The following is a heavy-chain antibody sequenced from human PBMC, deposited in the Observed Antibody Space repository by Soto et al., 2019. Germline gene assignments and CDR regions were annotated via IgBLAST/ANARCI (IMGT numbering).Heavy chain of an antibody. D-gene: IGHD1-26*01. CDR3: ARQPRELRNHDAFDI. CDR2: IYYSGST. Sequence: QLQLQESGPGLVKPSETLSLTCTVSGGSISSSSYYWGWIRQPPGTGLEWIGSIYYSGSTYYNPSLKSRVTISVDTSKSQFSLKLSSVTAADTAVYYCARQPRELRNHDAFDIWGQGTMVTVSS. V-gene: IGHV4-39*01. J-gene: IGHJ3*02. CDR1: GGSISSSSYY.